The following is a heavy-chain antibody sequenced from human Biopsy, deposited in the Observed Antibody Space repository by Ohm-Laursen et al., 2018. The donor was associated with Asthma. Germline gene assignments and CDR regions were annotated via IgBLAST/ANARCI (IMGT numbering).Heavy chain of an antibody. CDR3: ARGDSSNWSHYYFDY. CDR1: GFAVSRDH. Sequence: SLRLSCSAPGFAVSRDHMFWVRQAPGKGLEWVSVIYSGGTSHTADCVRGRFTISRDYSKNTLYLQMHSLRAEDTAVYYCARGDSSNWSHYYFDYWGQGALVTVSS. D-gene: IGHD3-22*01. J-gene: IGHJ4*02. CDR2: IYSGGTS. V-gene: IGHV3-53*01.